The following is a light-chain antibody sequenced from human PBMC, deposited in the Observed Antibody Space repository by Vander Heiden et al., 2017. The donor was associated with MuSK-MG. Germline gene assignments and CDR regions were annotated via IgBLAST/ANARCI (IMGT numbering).Light chain of an antibody. J-gene: IGLJ2*01. V-gene: IGLV1-44*01. Sequence: QSVLPQPPSVSGTPGQGVSISCSGSTSNIGGNAVNWYQQVSGAAPRLLIFRNNQRPSGVPERFSASKSGTSASLAISGLQSEDEADYYCSTWDDSLNGVVFGGGTKLTVL. CDR3: STWDDSLNGVV. CDR1: TSNIGGNA. CDR2: RNN.